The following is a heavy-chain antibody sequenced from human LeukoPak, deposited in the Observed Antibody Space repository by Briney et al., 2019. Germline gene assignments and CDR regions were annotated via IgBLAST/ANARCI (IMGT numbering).Heavy chain of an antibody. J-gene: IGHJ4*02. CDR3: AGGTVLMVYAISY. V-gene: IGHV1-69*13. CDR2: IIPFFGTA. CDR1: RGLFSSYA. D-gene: IGHD2-8*01. Sequence: GASVKASCTASRGLFSSYAISWVRQAPGQRLEWMGRIIPFFGTANSATKFPGRVTITPDESTSTANMELSSFRSEDTAVYYCAGGTVLMVYAISYWGQGTLVTVSS.